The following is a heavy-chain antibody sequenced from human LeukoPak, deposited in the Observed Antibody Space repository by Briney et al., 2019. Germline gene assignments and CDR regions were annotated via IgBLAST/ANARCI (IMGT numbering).Heavy chain of an antibody. D-gene: IGHD6-6*01. J-gene: IGHJ5*01. CDR3: ARDSAARNWFDS. CDR2: MKVDGSDI. V-gene: IGHV3-7*01. CDR1: GFTFTNDF. Sequence: GGSLRLSCAASGFTFTNDFMTWVRQAPGKGLEWVANMKVDGSDIHYVDSVKGRFTISSDNARNSLYLQMNSLRAEDTAVYFCARDSAARNWFDSWGQGTLVTVSS.